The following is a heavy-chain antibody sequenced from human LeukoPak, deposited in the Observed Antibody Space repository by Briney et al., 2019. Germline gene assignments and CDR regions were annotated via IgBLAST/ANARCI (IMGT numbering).Heavy chain of an antibody. D-gene: IGHD1-26*01. CDR3: ARDRIGGTYYDY. Sequence: ASVKVSCKASGYTISNYAFTWVRQAPGQGLEWMGWISVFNGNTKYAQKLQGRVTMTTDTSTSTAYMELRSLTSDDTAVYFCARDRIGGTYYDYWGQGTLVTVSS. V-gene: IGHV1-18*01. J-gene: IGHJ4*02. CDR1: GYTISNYA. CDR2: ISVFNGNT.